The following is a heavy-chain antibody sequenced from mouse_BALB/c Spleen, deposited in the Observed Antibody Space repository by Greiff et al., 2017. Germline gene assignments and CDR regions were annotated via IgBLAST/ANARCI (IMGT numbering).Heavy chain of an antibody. V-gene: IGHV2-6-7*01. CDR3: AREYGNYESAMDY. CDR1: GFSLTGYG. D-gene: IGHD2-10*02. J-gene: IGHJ4*01. Sequence: VKVEESGPGLVAPSQSLSITCTVSGFSLTGYGVNWVRQPPGKGLEWLGMIWGDGSTDYNSALKSRLSISKDNSKSQVFLKMNSLQTDDTARYYCAREYGNYESAMDYWGQGTSVTVSS. CDR2: IWGDGST.